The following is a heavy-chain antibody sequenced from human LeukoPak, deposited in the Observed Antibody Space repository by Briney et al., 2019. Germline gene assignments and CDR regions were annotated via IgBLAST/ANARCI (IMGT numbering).Heavy chain of an antibody. CDR1: GFTFGSYA. J-gene: IGHJ4*02. Sequence: GGSLRLSCAASGFTFGSYAMYWVRQAPGKGLEWVSGIFGSGGSTHYADSVKGRFTISRDNSKNTVYLQMNSLRAEDTAVYYCAKTTTGYSSGRYPGWPVDYWGQGTLVTVSS. CDR3: AKTTTGYSSGRYPGWPVDY. CDR2: IFGSGGST. V-gene: IGHV3-23*01. D-gene: IGHD6-19*01.